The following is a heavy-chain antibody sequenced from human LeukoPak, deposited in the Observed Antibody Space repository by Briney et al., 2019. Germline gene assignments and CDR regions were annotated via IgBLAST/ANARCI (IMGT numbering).Heavy chain of an antibody. CDR2: IWYDGSNK. Sequence: GRSLRLSCAASGFTFSSYGMHWVRQAPGKGLEWVAVIWYDGSNKYYADSVKGRFTISRDNSKNTLYLQMNSLRAEDTAVYYCARDLTGATVTTYFDYWGQGTLVTASS. CDR3: ARDLTGATVTTYFDY. V-gene: IGHV3-33*01. J-gene: IGHJ4*02. D-gene: IGHD4-17*01. CDR1: GFTFSSYG.